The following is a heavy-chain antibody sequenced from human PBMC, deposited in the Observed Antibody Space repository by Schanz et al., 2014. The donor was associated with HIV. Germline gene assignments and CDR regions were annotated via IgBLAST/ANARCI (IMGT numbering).Heavy chain of an antibody. CDR3: ARVPRWLQPHFDY. Sequence: QVQLVQSGAEVKKPGASVKVSCKASGHTFTNYGISWVRQAPGQGLEWMGWISVYNGNTNYAQKVQDRVTMTTDTSTSTVYMDLKSLRSDDTAIYYCARVPRWLQPHFDYWGQGILVTVSS. D-gene: IGHD5-12*01. CDR1: GHTFTNYG. V-gene: IGHV1-18*04. CDR2: ISVYNGNT. J-gene: IGHJ4*02.